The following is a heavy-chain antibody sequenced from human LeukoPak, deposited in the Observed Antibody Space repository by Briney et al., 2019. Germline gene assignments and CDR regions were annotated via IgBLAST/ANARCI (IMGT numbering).Heavy chain of an antibody. D-gene: IGHD4-17*01. CDR3: ATIPQKAVTTSQGSPYYYYYYMDV. V-gene: IGHV4-38-2*02. CDR2: IYHSGST. J-gene: IGHJ6*03. Sequence: SETLSLTCTVSGYSISSGYYWGWIRQPPGKGLEWIGSIYHSGSTYYNPSLKSRVTISVDTSKNQFSLKLSSVTAADTAVYYCATIPQKAVTTSQGSPYYYYYYMDVWGKGTTVTVSS. CDR1: GYSISSGYY.